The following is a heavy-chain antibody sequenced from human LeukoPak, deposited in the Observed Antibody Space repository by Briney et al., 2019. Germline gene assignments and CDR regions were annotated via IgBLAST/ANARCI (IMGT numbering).Heavy chain of an antibody. CDR1: VFTFRDFS. D-gene: IGHD2-15*01. CDR2: IRSNGGDT. V-gene: IGHV3-23*01. CDR3: AKGGYTTWFDP. Sequence: RGSPRLSCAASVFTFRDFSMSWVRQAPGKGVEWVSHIRSNGGDTYYTDSMNSRFTISRDNSKNTLYLEMNSLRAGDTAVYYCAKGGYTTWFDPWGQGTLVTVS. J-gene: IGHJ5*02.